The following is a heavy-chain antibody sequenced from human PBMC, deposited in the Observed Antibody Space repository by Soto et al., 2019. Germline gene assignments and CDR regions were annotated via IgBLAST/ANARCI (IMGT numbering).Heavy chain of an antibody. CDR2: IYTSGST. D-gene: IGHD6-19*01. J-gene: IGHJ4*02. CDR3: AREEQWLPFLFEY. CDR1: GGSISSYY. V-gene: IGHV4-4*07. Sequence: QVQLQESGPGLVKPSETLSLTCTVSGGSISSYYWSWIRQPAGKGLEWIGRIYTSGSTNYNPSLKRRVPVSVDTSKNQFSLKLRSVTAVDTAVYYCAREEQWLPFLFEYWGQGTLVTVSS.